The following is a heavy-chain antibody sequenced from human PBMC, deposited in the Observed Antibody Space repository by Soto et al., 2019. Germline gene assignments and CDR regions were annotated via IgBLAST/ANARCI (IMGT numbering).Heavy chain of an antibody. J-gene: IGHJ4*02. Sequence: QVQLQESGPGLVKPSGTLSLTCAVSGDSISSSKWWSWVRQPPGKGLEWIGEIYHSGSTNYNPSRKGGXXXSXXKSKNQFSLKWSSVTDADTAVYYCARGERQQQRDYWGQGTLVTVSS. D-gene: IGHD6-13*01. V-gene: IGHV4-4*02. CDR1: GDSISSSKW. CDR2: IYHSGST. CDR3: ARGERQQQRDY.